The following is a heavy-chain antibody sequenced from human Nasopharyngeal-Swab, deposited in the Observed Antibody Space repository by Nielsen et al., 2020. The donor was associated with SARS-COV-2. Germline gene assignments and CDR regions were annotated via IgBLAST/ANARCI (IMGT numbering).Heavy chain of an antibody. Sequence: WIRQPPGKGLEWVANIKQDGSEKYYVDSVKGRFTISRDNAKNSLYLQMNSLRAEDTAVYYCARDLRHYDFWSGYYTGIYFQRWGQGTLVTVSS. V-gene: IGHV3-7*03. CDR3: ARDLRHYDFWSGYYTGIYFQR. CDR2: IKQDGSEK. J-gene: IGHJ1*01. D-gene: IGHD3-3*01.